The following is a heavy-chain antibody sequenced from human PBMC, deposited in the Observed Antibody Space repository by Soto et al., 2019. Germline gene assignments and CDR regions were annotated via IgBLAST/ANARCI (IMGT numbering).Heavy chain of an antibody. CDR2: IWYDGSNK. D-gene: IGHD3-10*01. V-gene: IGHV3-33*01. Sequence: GGSLRLSCAASGFTFSSYGMHWVRQAPGKGLEWVAVIWYDGSNKYYADSVKGRFTISRDNSKNTLYLQMNSLRAEDTAVYYCARDYAVRGSIGYWGQGTLVTVSS. CDR1: GFTFSSYG. CDR3: ARDYAVRGSIGY. J-gene: IGHJ4*02.